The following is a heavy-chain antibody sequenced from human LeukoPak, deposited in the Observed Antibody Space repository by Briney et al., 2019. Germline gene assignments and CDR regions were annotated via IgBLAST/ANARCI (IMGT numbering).Heavy chain of an antibody. D-gene: IGHD3-10*01. Sequence: SQTLSLTCTVSGGSISSGDYYWSWIRQPPGKGLEWIGYIYYSGSTYYNPSLKSRITISVDPSNNQFSLRLSSVTATDTAVYYCAKKTPVRGVVFDSWGRGILVTVSS. CDR2: IYYSGST. V-gene: IGHV4-30-4*01. J-gene: IGHJ4*02. CDR3: AKKTPVRGVVFDS. CDR1: GGSISSGDYY.